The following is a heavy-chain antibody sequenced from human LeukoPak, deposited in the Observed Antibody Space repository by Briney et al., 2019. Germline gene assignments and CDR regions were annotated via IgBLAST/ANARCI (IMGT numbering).Heavy chain of an antibody. CDR2: ISSSSSTI. CDR1: GFTFGSYS. V-gene: IGHV3-48*02. J-gene: IGHJ6*02. Sequence: GGSLRLSCAASGFTFGSYSMNWVRQAPGKGLEWVSYISSSSSTIYYADSVKGRFTISRDNAKNSLYLQMNSLRDEDTAVYYCAREGGYCSSTSCYYGMDVWGQGTTVTVSS. D-gene: IGHD2-2*01. CDR3: AREGGYCSSTSCYYGMDV.